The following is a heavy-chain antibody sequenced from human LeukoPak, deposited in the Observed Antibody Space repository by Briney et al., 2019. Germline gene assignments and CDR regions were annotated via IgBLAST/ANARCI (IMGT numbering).Heavy chain of an antibody. CDR1: GGSFSSYA. CDR2: SIPILGIA. Sequence: SVKVSCKASGGSFSSYAISWVRQAPGQGLEWMGRSIPILGIANYAQKFHGRVTITADKSTSTAYMELSSLRSEDTAVYYCARDQSSMIADYWGQGTLVTVSS. V-gene: IGHV1-69*04. CDR3: ARDQSSMIADY. D-gene: IGHD3-22*01. J-gene: IGHJ4*02.